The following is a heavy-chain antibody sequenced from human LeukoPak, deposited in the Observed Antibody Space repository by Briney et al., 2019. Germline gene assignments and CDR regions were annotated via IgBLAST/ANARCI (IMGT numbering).Heavy chain of an antibody. V-gene: IGHV3-30*04. CDR2: ISYDGINQ. CDR1: GFTFSSYA. Sequence: GRSLRLSCATSGFTFSSYAMHWVRQAPGKGLEWVALISYDGINQYYADSVKGRFIISRDNSKNTLYLQLNSLRLEDTAVYYCTLTTFGVVYYFDYWGQGTLVTVSA. D-gene: IGHD1/OR15-1a*01. J-gene: IGHJ4*02. CDR3: TLTTFGVVYYFDY.